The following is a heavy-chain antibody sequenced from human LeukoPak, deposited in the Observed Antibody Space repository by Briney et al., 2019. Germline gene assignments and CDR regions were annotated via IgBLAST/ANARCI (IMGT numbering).Heavy chain of an antibody. Sequence: GGSLRLSCAASGFTFSSYGMHWVRQAPGKGLEWVAVIWYDGSNKYYADSVKGRFTISRDNSKNTLYLQMNSLRAEDTAVYYCARDLGRTYYYDSSGYCPFDYWGQGTLVTVSS. D-gene: IGHD3-22*01. CDR2: IWYDGSNK. CDR1: GFTFSSYG. V-gene: IGHV3-33*01. J-gene: IGHJ4*02. CDR3: ARDLGRTYYYDSSGYCPFDY.